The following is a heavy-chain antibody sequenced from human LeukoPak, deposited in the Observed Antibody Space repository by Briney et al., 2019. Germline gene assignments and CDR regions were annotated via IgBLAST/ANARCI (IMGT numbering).Heavy chain of an antibody. CDR1: GYTLTAYY. Sequence: GASVMVSCKASGYTLTAYYIYWVRQAPGQGLEWMGRINPNSGGTDYAQNFQGRVTMTRDTSISTAYMELSRLRSDDTAVYYCARGYCSGGTCYLVENWLDPWGQGTLVTVSS. CDR2: INPNSGGT. V-gene: IGHV1-2*06. D-gene: IGHD2-15*01. CDR3: ARGYCSGGTCYLVENWLDP. J-gene: IGHJ5*02.